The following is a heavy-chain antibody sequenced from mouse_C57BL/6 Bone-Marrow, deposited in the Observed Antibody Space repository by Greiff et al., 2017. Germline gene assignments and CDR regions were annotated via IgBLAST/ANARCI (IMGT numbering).Heavy chain of an antibody. D-gene: IGHD2-4*01. CDR1: GYTFTSYT. CDR3: ARGGLRQGDYTMDY. CDR2: INPSSGYT. V-gene: IGHV1-4*01. J-gene: IGHJ4*01. Sequence: VQLKESGAELARPGASVKMSCKASGYTFTSYTMHWVKQRPGQGLEWIGYINPSSGYTKYNQKFKDKATLTADKSSSTAYMHLSSLTSEDSAVYYCARGGLRQGDYTMDYWGQGTSVTVSS.